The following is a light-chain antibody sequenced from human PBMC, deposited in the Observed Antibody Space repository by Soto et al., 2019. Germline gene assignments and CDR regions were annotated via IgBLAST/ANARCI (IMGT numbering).Light chain of an antibody. Sequence: GDRVTITCRASQSISSWLAWYQQKPGKAPKLLIYDASSLESGVPSRFSGSGSGTEFTLTISSLQPDDFATYYCQHSGTFGQGPKVDIK. CDR2: DAS. V-gene: IGKV1-5*01. CDR3: QHSGT. CDR1: QSISSW. J-gene: IGKJ1*01.